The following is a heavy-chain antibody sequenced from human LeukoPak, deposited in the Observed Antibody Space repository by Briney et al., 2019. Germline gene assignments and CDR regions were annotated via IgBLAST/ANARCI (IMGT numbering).Heavy chain of an antibody. CDR2: IYPGDSDT. D-gene: IGHD4-23*01. CDR1: GYSFTSYW. CDR3: ARSSYGGNSNYYFDY. J-gene: IGHJ4*02. V-gene: IGHV5-51*01. Sequence: GESLKIPCKGSGYSFTSYWIGWVRQMPGKGLEWMGIIYPGDSDTRYSPSFQGQVTISADKSISTAYLQWSSLKASDTAMYYCARSSYGGNSNYYFDYWGQGTLVTVSS.